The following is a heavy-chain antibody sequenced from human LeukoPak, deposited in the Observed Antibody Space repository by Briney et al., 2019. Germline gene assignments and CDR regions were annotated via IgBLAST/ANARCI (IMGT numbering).Heavy chain of an antibody. J-gene: IGHJ6*02. V-gene: IGHV3-9*01. CDR3: ARDSDKWYGMDV. CDR2: ISWNSGSI. D-gene: IGHD2-8*01. CDR1: GFTFDDYA. Sequence: PGRSLRLSCAASGFTFDDYAMHWVRQAPGKGLEWVSGISWNSGSIGYADSVKGRFTISRDNAKNSLYLQMNSLRAEDTAVYYCARDSDKWYGMDVWGQGTTVTVSS.